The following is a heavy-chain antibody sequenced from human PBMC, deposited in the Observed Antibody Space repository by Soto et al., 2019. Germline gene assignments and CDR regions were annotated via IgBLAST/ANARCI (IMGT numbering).Heavy chain of an antibody. J-gene: IGHJ4*02. CDR3: AKHLSIAARSFDY. CDR2: IKTKPDDGTI. CDR1: GLIFSDVW. Sequence: GGSLRLSCAASGLIFSDVWMTWVRQAPGKGLEWVGRIKTKPDDGTIDYAAPVRGRFTISRDSSKSTLSLQMNSLRAEDTALYYCAKHLSIAARSFDYWGRGAQVTVSS. D-gene: IGHD6-6*01. V-gene: IGHV3-15*01.